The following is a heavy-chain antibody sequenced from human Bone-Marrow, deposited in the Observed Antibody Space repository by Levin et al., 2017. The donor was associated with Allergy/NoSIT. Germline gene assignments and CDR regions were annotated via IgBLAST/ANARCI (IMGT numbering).Heavy chain of an antibody. CDR3: AKEGLAVAGYYFDS. CDR1: GFTFSSYA. Sequence: LSLTCAASGFTFSSYAMSWVRQAPGKGLEWVSSISGSGTITHYAQSVKGRFTISRDLSKNMLHLQMNSLRAEDTAIYFCAKEGLAVAGYYFDSWGHGALVTVTS. D-gene: IGHD6-19*01. J-gene: IGHJ4*01. V-gene: IGHV3-23*01. CDR2: ISGSGTIT.